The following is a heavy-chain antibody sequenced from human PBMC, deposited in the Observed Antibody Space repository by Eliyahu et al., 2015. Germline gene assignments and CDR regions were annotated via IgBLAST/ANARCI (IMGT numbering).Heavy chain of an antibody. V-gene: IGHV1-8*01. CDR2: MNPISGNT. D-gene: IGHD3-10*01. Sequence: QVLLVQSGAEVXKPGASVKLSCKTSGYTFPSXDINWVRXATGQGLEWMGWMNPISGNTGHPXKFQGRVTMTRDRSIRTAYMELTSLTSEDTAVYYCARWLGSESYGAFDMWGQGTMVTVSS. J-gene: IGHJ3*02. CDR3: ARWLGSESYGAFDM. CDR1: GYTFPSXD.